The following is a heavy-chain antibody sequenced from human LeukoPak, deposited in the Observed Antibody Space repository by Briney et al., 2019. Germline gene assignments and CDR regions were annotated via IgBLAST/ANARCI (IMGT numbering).Heavy chain of an antibody. CDR3: VKDSKRWKTYYYESGSHYFDY. CDR2: IRYDGSNK. V-gene: IGHV3-30*02. J-gene: IGHJ4*02. CDR1: GFTFSTCG. Sequence: GGSLRLSCAASGFTFSTCGMHWVRQAPGKGLEGVAFIRYDGSNKFYADSVRVRFTISRDNSKNTLYLQMNSLRAEDTAVYYCVKDSKRWKTYYYESGSHYFDYWGQGTLVTVSS. D-gene: IGHD3-10*01.